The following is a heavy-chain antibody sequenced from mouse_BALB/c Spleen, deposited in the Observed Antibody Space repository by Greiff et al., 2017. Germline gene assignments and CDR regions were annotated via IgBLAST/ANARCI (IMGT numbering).Heavy chain of an antibody. CDR1: GYTFTDYA. Sequence: QVQLKQSGAELVRPGVSVKISCKGSGYTFTDYAMHWVKQSHAKSLEWIGVISTYYGDASYNQKFKGKATMTVDKSSSTAYMELARLTSEDSAIYYCARSWGNYFDYWGQGTTLTVSS. CDR2: ISTYYGDA. CDR3: ARSWGNYFDY. V-gene: IGHV1S137*01. J-gene: IGHJ2*01.